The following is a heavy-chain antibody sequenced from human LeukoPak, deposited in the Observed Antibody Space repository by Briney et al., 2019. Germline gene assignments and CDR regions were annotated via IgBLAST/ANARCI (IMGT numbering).Heavy chain of an antibody. V-gene: IGHV3-21*01. CDR1: GFTFSSYT. Sequence: GGSLRLSCAASGFTFSSYTMNWVRQAPGKGLEWVPSISSSAYYIYYADSVKGRFTISRDNAKNSLYLQMNSLRVEDTAVYYCARDVGGTTVTAPGYWGQGTLVTVSS. CDR2: ISSSAYYI. CDR3: ARDVGGTTVTAPGY. D-gene: IGHD4-17*01. J-gene: IGHJ4*02.